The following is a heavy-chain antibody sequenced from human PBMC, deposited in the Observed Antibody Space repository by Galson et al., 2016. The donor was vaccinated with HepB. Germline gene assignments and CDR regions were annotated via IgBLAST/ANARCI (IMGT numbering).Heavy chain of an antibody. CDR1: GFALRSCD. CDR2: IGTAGGT. J-gene: IGHJ6*04. CDR3: ARVTFTCDGGGCRYYGMDV. V-gene: IGHV3-13*01. D-gene: IGHD2-21*01. Sequence: SLRLSCAASGFALRSCDMYWVRQTTGKGLEWVSSIGTAGGTYYPGSVRGRFTVSRENANNSLYLQMNSLRAGDTAVYFCARVTFTCDGGGCRYYGMDVWGTGTTVTVSP.